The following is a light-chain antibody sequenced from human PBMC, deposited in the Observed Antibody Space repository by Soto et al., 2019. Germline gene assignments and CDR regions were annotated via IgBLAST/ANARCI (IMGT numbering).Light chain of an antibody. CDR2: KPS. J-gene: IGKJ4*01. CDR1: QTISSW. V-gene: IGKV1-5*03. Sequence: DIRMTQSPSTLAGSVGDTGTCRCRASQTISSWLARYQQKLGKAPKILIYKPSTLKRGVPSRFRGSGSGTDSTLTISSLPPEDFATYYCQQANSFPLTVGGGTKVEI. CDR3: QQANSFPLT.